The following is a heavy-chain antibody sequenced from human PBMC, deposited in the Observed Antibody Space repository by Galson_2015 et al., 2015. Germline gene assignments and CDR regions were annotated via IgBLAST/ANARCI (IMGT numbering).Heavy chain of an antibody. J-gene: IGHJ4*02. D-gene: IGHD2-8*02. CDR3: ARSLYWNHAGDVDY. CDR2: ISASSTTK. Sequence: SLRLSCAASGFTFSDYYMSWIRQAPGKGLEWVSYISASSTTKYYAGSVKGRFTISRDSAKNSLYLQMKSLRAEDTAVYYCARSLYWNHAGDVDYWGQGTLVTVSS. CDR1: GFTFSDYY. V-gene: IGHV3-11*01.